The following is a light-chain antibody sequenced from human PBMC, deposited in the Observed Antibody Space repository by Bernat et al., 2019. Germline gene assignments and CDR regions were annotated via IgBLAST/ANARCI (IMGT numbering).Light chain of an antibody. Sequence: QVTQSPSSLSASVGDRVTISCRASQDIGDSLNWYQQKPGGVPKLLIYLASDLETGVPSRFSGSGSGTEFTLTISSVQPEDFATYYCQQSYTTSSYTFGLGTKVEIK. CDR1: QDIGDS. CDR2: LAS. V-gene: IGKV1-39*01. J-gene: IGKJ2*01. CDR3: QQSYTTSSYT.